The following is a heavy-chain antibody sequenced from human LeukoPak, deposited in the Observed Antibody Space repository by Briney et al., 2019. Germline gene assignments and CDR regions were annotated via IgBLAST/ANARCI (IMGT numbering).Heavy chain of an antibody. V-gene: IGHV3-23*01. J-gene: IGHJ5*02. Sequence: PSGGSLRLSCAASGFTFSSYAMSWVRQAPGKGLEWVSGITGSGGGSGGNTYYADSVKGRFTISRDNSKNTLYLQMNSLRAEDTAVYYCAKEPGPWGQGTLVTVSS. CDR3: AKEPGP. CDR1: GFTFSSYA. D-gene: IGHD1-14*01. CDR2: ITGSGGGSGGNT.